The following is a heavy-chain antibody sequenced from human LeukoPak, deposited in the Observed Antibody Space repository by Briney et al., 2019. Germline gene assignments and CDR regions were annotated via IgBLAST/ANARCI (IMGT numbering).Heavy chain of an antibody. Sequence: SETLSLTCAVYGGSFSGYYWSWIRQPPGKGLEWIGEIDHSGSTNYNPSLKSRITISVDTSKNQFSLKLSSVTAADTAVYYCARGTMTTVTYYFDYWGQGTLVTVSS. CDR3: ARGTMTTVTYYFDY. CDR2: IDHSGST. V-gene: IGHV4-34*01. CDR1: GGSFSGYY. J-gene: IGHJ4*02. D-gene: IGHD4-17*01.